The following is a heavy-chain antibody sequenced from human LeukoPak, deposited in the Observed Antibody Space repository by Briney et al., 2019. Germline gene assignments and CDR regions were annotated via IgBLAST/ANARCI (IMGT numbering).Heavy chain of an antibody. CDR1: GDSVSSNSAA. Sequence: SQTLSLTCVISGDSVSSNSAAWNWIRQSPSRGLEWLGRTYYRSKWYYHYAVSMKSRITVNPDTSKNQFSLQLNSVTPEDTAVYYCARTRDLGPDYWGQGTLVTFSS. V-gene: IGHV6-1*01. CDR3: ARTRDLGPDY. CDR2: TYYRSKWYY. D-gene: IGHD1-26*01. J-gene: IGHJ4*02.